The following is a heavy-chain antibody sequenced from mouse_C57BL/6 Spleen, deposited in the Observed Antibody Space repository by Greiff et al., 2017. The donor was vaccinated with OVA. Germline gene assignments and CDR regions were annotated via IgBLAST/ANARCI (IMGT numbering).Heavy chain of an antibody. V-gene: IGHV5-6*01. CDR2: ISSGGSYT. CDR1: GFTFSSYG. D-gene: IGHD2-2*01. CDR3: AREGIYYGYDGYAMDY. Sequence: EVKLVESGGDLVKPGGSLKLSCAASGFTFSSYGMSWVRQTPDKRLAWVATISSGGSYTYYPDSWKGRFTISRDNAKNTLYLQMSSLKSEDTAMYYCAREGIYYGYDGYAMDYWGQGTSVTVSS. J-gene: IGHJ4*01.